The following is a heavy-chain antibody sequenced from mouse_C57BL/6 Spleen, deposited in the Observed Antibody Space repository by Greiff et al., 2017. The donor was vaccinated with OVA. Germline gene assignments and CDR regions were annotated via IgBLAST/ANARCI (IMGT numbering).Heavy chain of an antibody. CDR1: GFTFSDYG. J-gene: IGHJ3*01. CDR3: ARDAPFAY. V-gene: IGHV5-17*01. CDR2: ISSGSSTI. Sequence: EVQLQESGGGLVKPGGSLKLSCAASGFTFSDYGMHWVRQAPEKGLEWVAYISSGSSTIYYADTVKGRFTISRDNAKNTLFLQMTSLRSEDTAMYYCARDAPFAYWGQGTLVTVSA.